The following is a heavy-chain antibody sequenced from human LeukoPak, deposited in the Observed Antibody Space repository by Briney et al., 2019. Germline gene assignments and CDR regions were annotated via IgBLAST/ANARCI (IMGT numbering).Heavy chain of an antibody. J-gene: IGHJ4*02. Sequence: PGRSLRLSCAASGFTFSTFSMHWVRQAPGKGLEWVAVILYDGSTQYYADSVRGRFTASRDNSKDTLYLQMNSLRVEDTAVYYCARVDCRSTSCSTFDYWGQGTLVTVSS. V-gene: IGHV3-30*04. CDR3: ARVDCRSTSCSTFDY. CDR1: GFTFSTFS. D-gene: IGHD2-2*01. CDR2: ILYDGSTQ.